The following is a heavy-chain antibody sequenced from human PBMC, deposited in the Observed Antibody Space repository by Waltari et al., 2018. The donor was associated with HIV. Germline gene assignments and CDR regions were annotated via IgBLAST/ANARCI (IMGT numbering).Heavy chain of an antibody. CDR3: ARIIGRSIVATPYYFDY. CDR1: GGSISSSSYY. Sequence: QLQLQESGPGLVKPSETLSLTCTVSGGSISSSSYYWGWIRQPPGKGLEWIGSIYYSGSTYYNPSRKSRVTISVDTSKNQFSLKLSSVTAADTAVYYCARIIGRSIVATPYYFDYWGQGTLVTVSS. V-gene: IGHV4-39*01. CDR2: IYYSGST. D-gene: IGHD5-12*01. J-gene: IGHJ4*02.